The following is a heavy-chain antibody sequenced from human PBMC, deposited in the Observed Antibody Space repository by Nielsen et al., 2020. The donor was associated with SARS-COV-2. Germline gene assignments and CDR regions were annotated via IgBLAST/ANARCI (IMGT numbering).Heavy chain of an antibody. Sequence: SETLSLTCTVSGGSISSGGYYWSWIRQHPGKGLEWIGYIYYSGSTYYNPSLKSRVTISVDTSKNQFSLKLSSVTAADTAVYYCARSAEEGVVGGDYWGQGTLVTVSS. CDR3: ARSAEEGVVGGDY. V-gene: IGHV4-31*03. CDR2: IYYSGST. CDR1: GGSISSGGYY. D-gene: IGHD4-23*01. J-gene: IGHJ4*02.